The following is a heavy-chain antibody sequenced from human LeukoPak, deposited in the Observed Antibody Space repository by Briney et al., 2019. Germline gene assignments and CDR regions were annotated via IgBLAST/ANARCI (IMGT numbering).Heavy chain of an antibody. Sequence: GGSLRLSCAASGFTFSDYYMSWIRQAPGKGLEWVSYISSSGSTIYYADSVKGRFTISRDNAKNSLYLQMNSLRAEDTAVYYCAREPNMVRGVTHFDYWGQGTLVTVSS. CDR2: ISSSGSTI. V-gene: IGHV3-11*04. D-gene: IGHD3-10*01. CDR3: AREPNMVRGVTHFDY. CDR1: GFTFSDYY. J-gene: IGHJ4*02.